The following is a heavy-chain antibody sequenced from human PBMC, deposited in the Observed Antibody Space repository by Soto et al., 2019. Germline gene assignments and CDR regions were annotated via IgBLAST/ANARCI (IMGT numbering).Heavy chain of an antibody. CDR1: GFTFSSYE. Sequence: PGGSLLHSYAVSGFTFSSYEMNWVRQAPGKGLEWIAYISSGGNVQNYADSVKGRFTISRDNTKNSLSLQMNSLRVEDTAIYYCARVVDCYDSSGSDCFDYSGQGTLVTVSS. CDR3: ARVVDCYDSSGSDCFDY. J-gene: IGHJ4*02. V-gene: IGHV3-48*03. CDR2: ISSGGNVQ. D-gene: IGHD3-22*01.